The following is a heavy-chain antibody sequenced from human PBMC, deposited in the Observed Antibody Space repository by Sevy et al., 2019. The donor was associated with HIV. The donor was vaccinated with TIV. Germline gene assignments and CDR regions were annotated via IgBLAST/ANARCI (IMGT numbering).Heavy chain of an antibody. D-gene: IGHD3-16*01. J-gene: IGHJ4*02. Sequence: GGSLRLSCAASGFTFNVFWMHWVRQTPGKGLEWVANINQDGSEIDYVDSVRGRFTISRDNAKNSIYLQMNSLRAEDTAVYYLARAIGIVDAFWGQGTLVTVSS. V-gene: IGHV3-7*01. CDR2: INQDGSEI. CDR1: GFTFNVFW. CDR3: ARAIGIVDAF.